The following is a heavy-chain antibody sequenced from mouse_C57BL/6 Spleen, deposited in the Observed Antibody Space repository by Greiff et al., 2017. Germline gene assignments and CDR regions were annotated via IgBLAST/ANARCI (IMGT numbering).Heavy chain of an antibody. D-gene: IGHD1-1*01. J-gene: IGHJ2*01. V-gene: IGHV1-62-2*01. CDR1: GYTFTEYT. CDR3: ARHEGPLYGSSCYFDY. CDR2: FYPGSGSI. Sequence: QVQLQQSGAELVKPGASVKLSCKASGYTFTEYTIHWVKQRSGQGLEWIGWFYPGSGSIKYNEKFKDKATLTADKSSSTVYMELSRLTSEDSAVYFWARHEGPLYGSSCYFDYWGQGTTLTVSS.